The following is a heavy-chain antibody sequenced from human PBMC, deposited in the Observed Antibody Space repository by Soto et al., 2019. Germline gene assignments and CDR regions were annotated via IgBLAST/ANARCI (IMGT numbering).Heavy chain of an antibody. CDR2: ISAYNGNT. Sequence: GASVKVSCKASGYTFTSYGISWVRQAPGQGLEWMGWISAYNGNTNYAQKLQGRVTMTTDTSTSTAYMELVSLRSEDTAIYYCARDLPVDGTGGLTRYYYYGMDVWGQGTTVTVSS. CDR3: ARDLPVDGTGGLTRYYYYGMDV. CDR1: GYTFTSYG. D-gene: IGHD6-19*01. V-gene: IGHV1-18*01. J-gene: IGHJ6*02.